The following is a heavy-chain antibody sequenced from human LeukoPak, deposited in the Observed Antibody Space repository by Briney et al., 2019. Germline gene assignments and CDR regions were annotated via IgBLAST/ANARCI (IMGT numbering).Heavy chain of an antibody. CDR2: ISYDGGNK. D-gene: IGHD5-18*01. V-gene: IGHV3-30*04. J-gene: IGHJ4*02. CDR1: GFTFSSYA. CDR3: AKDRYSYAFEYSDS. Sequence: GGSLRLSCAASGFTFSSYAMHWVRQAPGKGLEWVAVISYDGGNKYYADSVKGRFTISRDNSKNTLSLQVSSLRTEDTAVYYCAKDRYSYAFEYSDSWGQGTLVTVSS.